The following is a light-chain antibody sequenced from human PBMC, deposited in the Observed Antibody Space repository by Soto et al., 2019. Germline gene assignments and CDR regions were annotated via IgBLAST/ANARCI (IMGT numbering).Light chain of an antibody. CDR2: GAS. CDR1: QSVSSSY. J-gene: IGKJ1*01. CDR3: QQYGSSGT. Sequence: EIVLKQFPGTLYLSHGDSYALSCRASQSVSSSYLAWYQQKPGQAPRLLIYGASNRATGIPDRFSGSGSGTDFTLTISRLEPEDFAVYYCQQYGSSGTFGQGTKVEIK. V-gene: IGKV3-20*01.